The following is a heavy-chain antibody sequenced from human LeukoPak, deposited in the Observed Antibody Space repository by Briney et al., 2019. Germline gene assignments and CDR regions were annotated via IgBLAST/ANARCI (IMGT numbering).Heavy chain of an antibody. J-gene: IGHJ5*02. CDR1: GGSISSYY. CDR2: IYTSGST. D-gene: IGHD3-10*01. Sequence: PSETLSLTCTVSGGSISSYYWSWIRQPVGKGLEWIGRIYTSGSTNYNPSLKSRVTMSVDTSKNQFSLNLSSVTAADTAVYYCARDTGGSYYYGSGSLRGWFDPWGQGILVTVSS. CDR3: ARDTGGSYYYGSGSLRGWFDP. V-gene: IGHV4-4*07.